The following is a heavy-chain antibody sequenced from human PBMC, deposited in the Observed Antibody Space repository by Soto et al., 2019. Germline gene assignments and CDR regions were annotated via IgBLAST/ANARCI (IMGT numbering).Heavy chain of an antibody. CDR1: GYTFTSYA. Sequence: ASVKVSCKASGYTFTSYAMHWVRQAPGQRLEWMGWINAGNGNTKYSQKFQGRVTMTRDTSASTAYMDLTSLRSEDTAVYYCARDGGSSGWYYFDLWGQGTLVTVSS. CDR2: INAGNGNT. D-gene: IGHD6-19*01. CDR3: ARDGGSSGWYYFDL. J-gene: IGHJ4*02. V-gene: IGHV1-3*01.